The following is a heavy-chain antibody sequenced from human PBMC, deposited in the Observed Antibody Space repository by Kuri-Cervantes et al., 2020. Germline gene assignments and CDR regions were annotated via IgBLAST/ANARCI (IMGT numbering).Heavy chain of an antibody. V-gene: IGHV3-30*03. CDR1: GFTFDDYG. J-gene: IGHJ5*02. CDR3: ARVFRGFGELLYSGSVGWFDP. Sequence: GASLKISCAASGFTFDDYGMSWVRQAPGEGLEWVAVISYDGSNKYYADSVKGRFTISRDNSKNTLYLQMNSLRAEDTAVYYCARVFRGFGELLYSGSVGWFDPWGRGTLVTVSS. D-gene: IGHD3-10*01. CDR2: ISYDGSNK.